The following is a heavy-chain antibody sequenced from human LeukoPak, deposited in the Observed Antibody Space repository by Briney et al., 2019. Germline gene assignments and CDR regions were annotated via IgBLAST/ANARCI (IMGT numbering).Heavy chain of an antibody. CDR1: GFTFSSNG. Sequence: PGGSLRLSCVASGFTFSSNGMHWVRQAPGKGLEWVTFIQYDGSKKYYADSVKGRFTISRDNSKNTLYLEMNSLRAEDTAVYYCARDIGSSWYYFDYWGQGTLVTVSS. J-gene: IGHJ4*02. D-gene: IGHD6-13*01. CDR3: ARDIGSSWYYFDY. V-gene: IGHV3-30*02. CDR2: IQYDGSKK.